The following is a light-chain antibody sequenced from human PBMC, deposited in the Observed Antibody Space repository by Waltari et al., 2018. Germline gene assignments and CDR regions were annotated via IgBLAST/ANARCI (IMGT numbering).Light chain of an antibody. CDR2: DAT. CDR1: QSVGTD. CDR3: QQRSNWPQWA. Sequence: VLTQSPATLSLFPGERAPLSCWASQSVGTDLAWYQQKPGQAPRLLIYDATNRATGIPARFRGSGSETDFTLTVSSLEPEDFAVYSCQQRSNWPQWAFGQGTKVEF. J-gene: IGKJ1*01. V-gene: IGKV3-11*01.